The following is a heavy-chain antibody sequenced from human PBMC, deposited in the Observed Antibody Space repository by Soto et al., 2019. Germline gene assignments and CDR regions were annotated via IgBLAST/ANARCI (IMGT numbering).Heavy chain of an antibody. Sequence: ASVKVSCKASGVTYSTFAISWVRQAPGQGLEWMGGVIPKFGTPNYPEKFQGRVTITADESTTTAYLELSSLRSEDTAVYYCAKQHPEELWFGELIPSKFWGQGTLVTVSS. CDR2: VIPKFGTP. CDR3: AKQHPEELWFGELIPSKF. D-gene: IGHD3-10*01. CDR1: GVTYSTFA. J-gene: IGHJ4*02. V-gene: IGHV1-69*13.